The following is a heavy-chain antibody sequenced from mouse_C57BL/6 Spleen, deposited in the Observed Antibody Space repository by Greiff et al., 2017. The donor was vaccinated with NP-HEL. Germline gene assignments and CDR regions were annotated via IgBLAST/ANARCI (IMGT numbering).Heavy chain of an antibody. CDR2: ISGGGGNT. CDR1: GFTFSSYT. Sequence: EVMLVESGGGLVKPGGSLKLSCAASGFTFSSYTMSWVRQTPEKRLEWVATISGGGGNTYYPDSVKGRFTISRDNAKNTLYLQMSSLRSEDTALYYCARHSDWDGGFAYWGQGTLVTVSA. V-gene: IGHV5-9*01. CDR3: ARHSDWDGGFAY. J-gene: IGHJ3*01. D-gene: IGHD4-1*01.